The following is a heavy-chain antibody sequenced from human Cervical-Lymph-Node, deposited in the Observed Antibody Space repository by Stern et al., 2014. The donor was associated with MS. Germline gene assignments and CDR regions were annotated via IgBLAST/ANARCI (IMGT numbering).Heavy chain of an antibody. Sequence: VQLVQSGAEVKKPGSSVKVSCEASGGTFTNFPISWVRQAPGQGLEWMGTIIPQLDAANYAQKFQGRVTITADTSTSTAYIELTSLRSEDTAVYYCAKDNSYIYHHLFDDWGQGTLITVSS. V-gene: IGHV1-69*09. CDR1: GGTFTNFP. D-gene: IGHD1-1*01. CDR3: AKDNSYIYHHLFDD. J-gene: IGHJ4*02. CDR2: IIPQLDAA.